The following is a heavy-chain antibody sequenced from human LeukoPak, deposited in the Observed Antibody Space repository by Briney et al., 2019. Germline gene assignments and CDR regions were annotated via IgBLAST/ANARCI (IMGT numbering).Heavy chain of an antibody. J-gene: IGHJ4*02. V-gene: IGHV3-21*01. CDR2: ISSSGSYI. Sequence: GGSLRLSCAASGFTFSSYSMNWVRQAPGKGLEWVSSISSSGSYIYYADSVKGRFTISRDNAKNSLYLQMNSLRAEDTAVYYCAREGSSGYSYGYIDYWGQGTLVTVSS. CDR3: AREGSSGYSYGYIDY. D-gene: IGHD5-18*01. CDR1: GFTFSSYS.